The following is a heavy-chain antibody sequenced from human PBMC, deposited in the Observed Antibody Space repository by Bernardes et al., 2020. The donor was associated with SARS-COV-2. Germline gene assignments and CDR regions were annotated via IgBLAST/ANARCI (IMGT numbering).Heavy chain of an antibody. Sequence: SETLSLTCTVSGGSISSYYWSWIRQPPGKGLEWIGYIYYSGSTNYNPSLKSRVTISVDTSKNQFSLKLSSVTAADTAVYYCARVVGALSCSSTSCYYYYYYGMDVWGQGTTVTVSS. D-gene: IGHD2-2*01. J-gene: IGHJ6*02. CDR3: ARVVGALSCSSTSCYYYYYYGMDV. CDR1: GGSISSYY. V-gene: IGHV4-59*01. CDR2: IYYSGST.